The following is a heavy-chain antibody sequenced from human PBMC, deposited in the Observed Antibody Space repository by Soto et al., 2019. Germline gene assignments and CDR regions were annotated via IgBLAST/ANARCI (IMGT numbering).Heavy chain of an antibody. CDR1: GFTFSSYG. D-gene: IGHD3-22*01. Sequence: GGSLRLSCAASGFTFSSYGMHWVRQAPGKGLEWVAVIWYDGSNKYYADSVKGRFTISRDNSKNTLYLQMNSLRAEDTAVYYCARDYYDSSGYYSGNWFDPWGQGTLVTVSS. CDR2: IWYDGSNK. V-gene: IGHV3-33*01. CDR3: ARDYYDSSGYYSGNWFDP. J-gene: IGHJ5*02.